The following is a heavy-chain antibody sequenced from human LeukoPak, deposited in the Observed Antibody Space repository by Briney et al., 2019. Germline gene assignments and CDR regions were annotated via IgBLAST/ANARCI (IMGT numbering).Heavy chain of an antibody. CDR2: INPSGGST. J-gene: IGHJ4*02. CDR3: ARDHPNYYGSGSPYLDY. Sequence: GASVKVSCKASGYTFTSYYMHWVRQAPGQGLEWMGIINPSGGSTSYAQKFQGRVTMTRDTSTSTVYMELSSLRSEDTAVYYCARDHPNYYGSGSPYLDYWGQGTLVTVSS. D-gene: IGHD3-10*01. CDR1: GYTFTSYY. V-gene: IGHV1-46*01.